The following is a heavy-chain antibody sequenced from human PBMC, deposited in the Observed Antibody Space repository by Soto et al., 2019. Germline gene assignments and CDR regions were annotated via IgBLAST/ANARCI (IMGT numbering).Heavy chain of an antibody. CDR2: IYYSGST. V-gene: IGHV4-31*03. CDR3: ARYIAVIPRWFDP. J-gene: IGHJ5*02. CDR1: GGSISSGGYY. D-gene: IGHD6-19*01. Sequence: PSETLSLTCTVSGGSISSGGYYWSWIRQHPGKGLEWIGYIYYSGSTYYNPSLKSRVTISVDTSKNQFSLKLSSVTAADTAVYYCARYIAVIPRWFDPWGQGTLVTVSS.